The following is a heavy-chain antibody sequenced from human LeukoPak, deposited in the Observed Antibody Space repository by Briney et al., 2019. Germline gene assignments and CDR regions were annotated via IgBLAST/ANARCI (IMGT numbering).Heavy chain of an antibody. D-gene: IGHD3-10*01. CDR3: ARRRVTVVRGVDITSYYFDY. V-gene: IGHV3-21*04. Sequence: PGGSLRLSCAASGFSFSSYRMNWVRQAPGKGLEWVSSVSNSGDYIHYADSVKGRFTISRDNAKNSLYLQMNSLRAEDTALYYCARRRVTVVRGVDITSYYFDYWGQGTLVTVSS. J-gene: IGHJ4*02. CDR2: VSNSGDYI. CDR1: GFSFSSYR.